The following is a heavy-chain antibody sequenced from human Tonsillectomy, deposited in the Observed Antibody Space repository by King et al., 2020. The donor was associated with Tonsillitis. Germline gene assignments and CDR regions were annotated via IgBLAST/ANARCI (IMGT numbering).Heavy chain of an antibody. J-gene: IGHJ5*02. V-gene: IGHV4-34*01. CDR3: ARYFGSYELDP. Sequence: VQLQQWGAGLLKPSETLSLTCAVYGGSFSGYYWSWIRQPPGKGREWIGEINHSGSTNYNPSLKSRVTISVDTSKNQFSLKLSSVTAADTAVYYCARYFGSYELDPWGQGTLVTVSS. D-gene: IGHD2-21*01. CDR1: GGSFSGYY. CDR2: INHSGST.